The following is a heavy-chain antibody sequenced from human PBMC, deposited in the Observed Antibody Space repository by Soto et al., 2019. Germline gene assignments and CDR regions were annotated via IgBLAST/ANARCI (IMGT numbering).Heavy chain of an antibody. CDR1: GDSFTSYD. J-gene: IGHJ4*02. V-gene: IGHV1-8*01. Sequence: QVQLVQSGAEVKKPGASVKVSCKTSGDSFTSYDINWVRQAPGQGLEWLGRMNSNSGNTSYLDNFQGKVSMTRHTSINKAYLELTNLRSDDTAVYYCARDLISRRLVATHWGQGTPVTVSS. CDR3: ARDLISRRLVATH. CDR2: MNSNSGNT. D-gene: IGHD4-17*01.